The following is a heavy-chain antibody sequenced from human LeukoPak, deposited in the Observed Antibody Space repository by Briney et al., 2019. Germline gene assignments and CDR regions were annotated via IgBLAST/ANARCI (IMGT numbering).Heavy chain of an antibody. CDR1: GFTFSNYW. D-gene: IGHD6-19*01. CDR2: INNDGRSI. CDR3: ARVIGSGWTGDY. J-gene: IGHJ4*02. Sequence: PGGSLRLSCAGSGFTFSNYWMHWVRQAPGKGLVWVSCINNDGRSIIYADSVAGRFTISRDNAKNSLYLQMNSLRAEDTAVYYCARVIGSGWTGDYWGQGTPVTVSS. V-gene: IGHV3-74*01.